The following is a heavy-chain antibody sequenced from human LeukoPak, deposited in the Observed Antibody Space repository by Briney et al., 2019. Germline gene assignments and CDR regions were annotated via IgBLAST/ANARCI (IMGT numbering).Heavy chain of an antibody. CDR3: ARVSLPPDLIVVVPAALGWFDP. CDR2: ISAYNGNT. D-gene: IGHD2-2*01. V-gene: IGHV1-18*01. J-gene: IGHJ5*02. CDR1: GYTFTSYG. Sequence: ASVKVSCKASGYTFTSYGISWVRQAPGQGLEWMGWISAYNGNTNYAQKLQGRVTMTTDTSTSTAYMELRSLRSDDTAVYYCARVSLPPDLIVVVPAALGWFDPWGQGTLVTVSS.